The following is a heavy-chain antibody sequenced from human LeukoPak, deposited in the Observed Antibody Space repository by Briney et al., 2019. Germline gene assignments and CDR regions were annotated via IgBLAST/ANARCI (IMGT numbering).Heavy chain of an antibody. V-gene: IGHV1-18*01. CDR1: GYTFTSYG. CDR2: ISAYNGNT. J-gene: IGHJ3*02. Sequence: ASVKVSCKASGYTFTSYGISWVRQAPGQGLEWMGWISAYNGNTNYAQKLQGRVTMTEDTSTDTAYMELSSLRSEDTAVYYCATYSGSYYIRDAFDIWGQGTMVTVSS. CDR3: ATYSGSYYIRDAFDI. D-gene: IGHD1-26*01.